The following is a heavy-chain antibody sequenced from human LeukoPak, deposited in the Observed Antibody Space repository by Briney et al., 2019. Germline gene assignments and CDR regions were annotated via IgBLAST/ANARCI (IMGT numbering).Heavy chain of an antibody. CDR3: AKDKTAMAYYFDY. D-gene: IGHD5-18*01. CDR1: GFTFSSYG. J-gene: IGHJ4*02. V-gene: IGHV3-30*18. CDR2: ISYDGSNK. Sequence: GGSLRLSCAASGFTFSSYGMHWVRQAPGKGLEWVAVISYDGSNKYYADSVKGRSTISRDNSKNTLYLQMNSLRAEDTAVYYCAKDKTAMAYYFDYWGQGTLVTVSS.